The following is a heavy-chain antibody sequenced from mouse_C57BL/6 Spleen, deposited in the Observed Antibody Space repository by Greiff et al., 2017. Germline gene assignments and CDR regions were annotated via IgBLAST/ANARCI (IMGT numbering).Heavy chain of an antibody. CDR3: ARHDYGSRGYFDV. CDR1: GFSLTSYG. Sequence: LQESGPGLVAPSQCLSISCTASGFSLTSYGVHWVRQPPGKGLEWLVVIWSGGSTTYNSALKSRMSSSKDNSKGQVFFKMNSLPTDDTAMYYCARHDYGSRGYFDVWGTGTTVTVSS. D-gene: IGHD1-1*01. V-gene: IGHV2-6-1*01. J-gene: IGHJ1*03. CDR2: IWSGGST.